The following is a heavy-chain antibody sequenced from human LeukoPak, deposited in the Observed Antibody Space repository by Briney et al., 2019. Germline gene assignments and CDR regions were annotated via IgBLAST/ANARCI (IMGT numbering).Heavy chain of an antibody. CDR3: ARSVGGGHYYYYYMDV. Sequence: SETLSLTCTVSGGSISSYYWSWIRQPPGKGLEWIGYIYYSGSTNCNPSLKSRVTISVDTSKNQFSLKLSSVTAADTAVYYCARSVGGGHYYYYYMDVWGKGTTVTVSS. D-gene: IGHD2-15*01. CDR2: IYYSGST. CDR1: GGSISSYY. V-gene: IGHV4-59*01. J-gene: IGHJ6*03.